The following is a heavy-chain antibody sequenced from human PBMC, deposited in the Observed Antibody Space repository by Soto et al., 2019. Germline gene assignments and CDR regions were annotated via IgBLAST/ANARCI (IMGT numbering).Heavy chain of an antibody. J-gene: IGHJ4*02. CDR3: ARDKITGLFDY. D-gene: IGHD2-8*02. V-gene: IGHV4-34*01. Sequence: SETLSLTCAVYGGSFSGYYWTWIRQPPGTGLEWIGEINHTGSTNYNPSLKSRFTISVDTSKNQFSLKLTSVTAADTAVYYCARDKITGLFDYWGQGTLVTVSS. CDR1: GGSFSGYY. CDR2: INHTGST.